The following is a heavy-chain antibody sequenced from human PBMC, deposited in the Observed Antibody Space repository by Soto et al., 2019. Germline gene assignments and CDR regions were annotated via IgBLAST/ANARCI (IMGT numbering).Heavy chain of an antibody. J-gene: IGHJ4*02. CDR2: IYWDDDK. D-gene: IGHD6-19*01. CDR3: AHIVVAGLGYYFDY. Sequence: QITLKESGPTLVKPTQPLRLTCTFSGFSLSSTRMAVDWIRQPPGKALEWLALIYWDDDKRYSPFLKSRLTITKDTSKNQVVLTMSNMDPVDTARYYCAHIVVAGLGYYFDYWGQGTLVTVSS. V-gene: IGHV2-5*02. CDR1: GFSLSSTRMA.